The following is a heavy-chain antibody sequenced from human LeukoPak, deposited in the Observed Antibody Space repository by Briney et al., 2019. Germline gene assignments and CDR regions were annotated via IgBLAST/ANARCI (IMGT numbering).Heavy chain of an antibody. CDR3: AKEYYYDSSGYYHDY. CDR1: GFTFSSYG. Sequence: GGSLRLSCAASGFTFSSYGMHWVRQAPGKGLEWVAVISYDGSNKYYADSVKGRFTISRDNSKNTLYLQMNSLRAEDTAVYYCAKEYYYDSSGYYHDYWGQGTLVTVSS. CDR2: ISYDGSNK. J-gene: IGHJ4*02. V-gene: IGHV3-30*18. D-gene: IGHD3-22*01.